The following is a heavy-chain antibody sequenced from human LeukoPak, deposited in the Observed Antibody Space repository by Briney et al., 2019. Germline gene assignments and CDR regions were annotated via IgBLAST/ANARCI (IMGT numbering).Heavy chain of an antibody. J-gene: IGHJ3*02. CDR3: ARMGGTLRAFDI. Sequence: GGSLRLSCAASGFTFSSYSMNWVRQAPGKGLEWVANIKQDGSEKYYVDSVKGRFTISRDNAKNSLYLQMNSLRAEDTAVYYCARMGGTLRAFDIWGQGTMVTVSS. CDR2: IKQDGSEK. V-gene: IGHV3-7*01. CDR1: GFTFSSYS. D-gene: IGHD3-16*01.